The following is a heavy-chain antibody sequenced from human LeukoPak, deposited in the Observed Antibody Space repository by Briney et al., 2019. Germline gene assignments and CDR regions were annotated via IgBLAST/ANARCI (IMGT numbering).Heavy chain of an antibody. D-gene: IGHD2-15*01. CDR2: IANSGEDT. Sequence: GGSLRLSCAASGFTFSIYAMSWVRQAPGKGLEWVSGIANSGEDTYCADSVKGRFTISRDNSKNVLYLQMHNLRAEDTAMYYCAKDQIGYCSGGSCYDFDYWGQGTLVTVSS. CDR1: GFTFSIYA. J-gene: IGHJ4*02. V-gene: IGHV3-23*01. CDR3: AKDQIGYCSGGSCYDFDY.